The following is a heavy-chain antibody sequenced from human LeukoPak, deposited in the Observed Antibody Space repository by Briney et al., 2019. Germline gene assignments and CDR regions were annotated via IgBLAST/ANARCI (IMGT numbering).Heavy chain of an antibody. CDR1: GGSISSSNW. V-gene: IGHV4-4*02. CDR2: IYHSGST. J-gene: IGHJ4*02. D-gene: IGHD4-17*01. Sequence: PSGTLSLTCAVSGGSISSSNWWSWVRQPPGKGLEWIGEIYHSGSTNYNPSLKSRVTISVDTSKNQFSLKLSSVTAADTAVYYCARGARLRGHVFGYWGQGTLVTVSS. CDR3: ARGARLRGHVFGY.